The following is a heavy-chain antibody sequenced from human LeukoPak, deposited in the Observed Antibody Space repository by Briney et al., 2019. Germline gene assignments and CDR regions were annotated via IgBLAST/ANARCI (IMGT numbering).Heavy chain of an antibody. D-gene: IGHD5-18*01. CDR2: INHSGST. J-gene: IGHJ4*02. V-gene: IGHV4-34*01. Sequence: LSETLSLTCAVYGGSFSGYYWSWIRQPPGKGLEWIGEINHSGSTNYNPSLKSRVTISVDTSKNQFSLKLSSVTAADTAVYYCARSGYRYIGSFDYWGQGRLVTVSS. CDR3: ARSGYRYIGSFDY. CDR1: GGSFSGYY.